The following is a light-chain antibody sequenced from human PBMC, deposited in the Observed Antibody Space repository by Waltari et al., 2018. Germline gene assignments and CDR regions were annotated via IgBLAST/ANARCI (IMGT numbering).Light chain of an antibody. CDR3: QQADSFPIT. J-gene: IGKJ5*01. V-gene: IGKV1-12*01. Sequence: DIQMTQSPSSVSASVGDRVTITCRAGQAISSWLAGYQQKPGKAPKLLIDAASSLQSGGPSRVSGSGSGTDFTLTISSLQPEDFATYYCQQADSFPITFGQGTRLEIK. CDR1: QAISSW. CDR2: AAS.